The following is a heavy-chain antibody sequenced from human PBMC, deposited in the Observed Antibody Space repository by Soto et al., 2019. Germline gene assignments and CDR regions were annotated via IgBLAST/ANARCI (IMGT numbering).Heavy chain of an antibody. J-gene: IGHJ6*02. V-gene: IGHV1-2*04. CDR2: INPNSGGT. CDR3: ARERFPGIAVAGNYYYGMDV. D-gene: IGHD6-19*01. CDR1: GYTFTGYY. Sequence: ASVKVSCKASGYTFTGYYMHWVRQAPGQGLEWMGWINPNSGGTNYAQKFQGWVTMTRDTSISTAYMELSRLRSDDTAVYYCARERFPGIAVAGNYYYGMDVWG.